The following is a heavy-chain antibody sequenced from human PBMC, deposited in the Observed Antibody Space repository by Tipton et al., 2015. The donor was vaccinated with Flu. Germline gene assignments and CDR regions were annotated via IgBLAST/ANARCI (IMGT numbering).Heavy chain of an antibody. D-gene: IGHD3-16*02. Sequence: SLRLSCAASGFTFSSYEMNWVRQAPGKGLEWVSYISSSGSTIYYADSVKGRFTISRDNAKNSLYPQMNSLRAEDTAVYYCARARVFGGVIAPFDYWGQGTLVTVSS. CDR3: ARARVFGGVIAPFDY. CDR1: GFTFSSYE. CDR2: ISSSGSTI. V-gene: IGHV3-48*03. J-gene: IGHJ4*02.